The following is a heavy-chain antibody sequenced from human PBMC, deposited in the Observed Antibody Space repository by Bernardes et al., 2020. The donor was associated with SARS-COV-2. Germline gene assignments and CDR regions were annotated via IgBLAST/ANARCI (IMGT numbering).Heavy chain of an antibody. CDR1: GFAFRSYA. Sequence: GGSLRLSCAASGFAFRSYAMIWVRQAPGKGLEWVSGISGSGAGTYYADSVKGRFTISRDNSKNTLYLQMNSLRAEDTVIYYCAKSLNYYGSGSNSWGQGTLVTVSS. J-gene: IGHJ4*02. CDR2: ISGSGAGT. V-gene: IGHV3-23*01. D-gene: IGHD3-10*01. CDR3: AKSLNYYGSGSNS.